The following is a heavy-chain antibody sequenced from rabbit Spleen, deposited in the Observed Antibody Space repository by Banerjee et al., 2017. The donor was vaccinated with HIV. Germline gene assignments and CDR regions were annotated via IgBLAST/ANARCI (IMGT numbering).Heavy chain of an antibody. D-gene: IGHD3-1*01. V-gene: IGHV1S45*01. CDR1: GFSFSSGYW. CDR2: IYAGGGGST. Sequence: QEQLVESGGGLVKPEGSLTLTCKASGFSFSSGYWICWVRQAPGKGLEWIACIYAGGGGSTYYASWAKGRFTISRSTSLNTVTLQVTSLTAADTATYFCVRDARPGNDGTWNYFNLWGQGTLVTVS. J-gene: IGHJ4*01. CDR3: VRDARPGNDGTWNYFNL.